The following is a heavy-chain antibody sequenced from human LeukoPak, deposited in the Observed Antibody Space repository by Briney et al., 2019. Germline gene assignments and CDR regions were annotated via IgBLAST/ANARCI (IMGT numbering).Heavy chain of an antibody. J-gene: IGHJ4*02. D-gene: IGHD5-18*01. Sequence: GASVTVSCKASGYTFTGYYMHWVRQAPGQGLEWMGWINPNSGGTNYAQKFQGRVTMTRDTSISTAYMELSRLRSDDTAVYYCARVMTTVTRGYSYGYGYWGQGTLVTVSS. CDR1: GYTFTGYY. CDR2: INPNSGGT. CDR3: ARVMTTVTRGYSYGYGY. V-gene: IGHV1-2*02.